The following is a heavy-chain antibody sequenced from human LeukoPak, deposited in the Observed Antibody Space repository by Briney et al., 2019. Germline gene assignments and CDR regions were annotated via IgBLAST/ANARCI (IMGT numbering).Heavy chain of an antibody. D-gene: IGHD3-10*01. Sequence: PSETLSLTCTVSGGSISSSSYYWGWIRQPPGKGLEWIGSIYYSGSTYYNPSLKSRVTISVDTSKNQFSLKLSSVTAADTAVYYCARVLWPLLWFGELSDNWFDPWGQGTLVTVSS. CDR3: ARVLWPLLWFGELSDNWFDP. J-gene: IGHJ5*02. CDR2: IYYSGST. V-gene: IGHV4-39*07. CDR1: GGSISSSSYY.